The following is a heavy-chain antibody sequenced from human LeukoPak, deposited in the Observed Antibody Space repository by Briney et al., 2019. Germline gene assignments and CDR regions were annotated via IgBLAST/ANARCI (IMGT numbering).Heavy chain of an antibody. V-gene: IGHV1-18*01. J-gene: IGHJ4*02. Sequence: ASVKVSCKASGYTFTSYGITWVRRAHGQGLEWLGWIRVYNGNTNYAQKLQGRVTMTTDTSTSTAYMELRSLRSDDTAVYYCARDGPLVADGWGQGTLVTVSS. CDR3: ARDGPLVADG. CDR1: GYTFTSYG. CDR2: IRVYNGNT. D-gene: IGHD6-25*01.